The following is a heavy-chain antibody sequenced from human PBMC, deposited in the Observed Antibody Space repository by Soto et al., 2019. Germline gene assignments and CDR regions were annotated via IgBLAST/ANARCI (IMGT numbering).Heavy chain of an antibody. Sequence: LRLSCGAPGVTFKDYGMHWVRQAPGKGLEWVAVISYDGKQTYYADSVKGRFTISKDKSKRTLFLQMNSLRVDDTAVYYCARDGWGSNWYFDLWGRGTLVTVPQ. D-gene: IGHD3-16*01. J-gene: IGHJ2*01. CDR3: ARDGWGSNWYFDL. V-gene: IGHV3-30*03. CDR2: ISYDGKQT. CDR1: GVTFKDYG.